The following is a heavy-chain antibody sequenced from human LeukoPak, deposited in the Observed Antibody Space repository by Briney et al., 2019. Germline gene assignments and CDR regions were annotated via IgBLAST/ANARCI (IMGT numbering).Heavy chain of an antibody. V-gene: IGHV4-38-2*02. J-gene: IGHJ4*02. D-gene: IGHD5-12*01. Sequence: PSETLSLTCTVSGYSISSGYYWGWIRQPPGKGLEWIGSIYHSGSTYYNPSPKSRVTISVDASKNQFSLKLSSVTAADTAVYYCARDSYSGYDSVPAPGLDYWGQGTLVTVSS. CDR2: IYHSGST. CDR3: ARDSYSGYDSVPAPGLDY. CDR1: GYSISSGYY.